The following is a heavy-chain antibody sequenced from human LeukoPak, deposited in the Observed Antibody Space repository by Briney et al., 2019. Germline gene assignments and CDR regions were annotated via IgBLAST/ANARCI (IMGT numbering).Heavy chain of an antibody. CDR1: RLTFTSYG. D-gene: IGHD3-10*01. V-gene: IGHV3-7*02. J-gene: IGHJ4*02. CDR2: IKPDGTEK. Sequence: PGGSLRLSCAASRLTFTSYGMSCVRQAPGKGLEWVARIKPDGTEKFYVDSVKGRFTISRDNANNSLCLQMNSLRAEDTAVYYCAMICMYGSGYFDYWRQGTLVTVSS. CDR3: AMICMYGSGYFDY.